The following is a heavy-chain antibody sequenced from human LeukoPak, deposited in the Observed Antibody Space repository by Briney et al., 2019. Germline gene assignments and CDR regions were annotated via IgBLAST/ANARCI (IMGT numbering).Heavy chain of an antibody. CDR1: GGSISSYY. D-gene: IGHD6-13*01. CDR3: ARHTDYGSSFNY. Sequence: SETLSLTCTVSGGSISSYYWGWIRQPAGKGLEWIGRIYTSGSTNYNPPLKSRVTISVDRSKNQFSLKMSSVTAADTAVYYCARHTDYGSSFNYWGQGTLVTVSS. V-gene: IGHV4-4*07. CDR2: IYTSGST. J-gene: IGHJ4*02.